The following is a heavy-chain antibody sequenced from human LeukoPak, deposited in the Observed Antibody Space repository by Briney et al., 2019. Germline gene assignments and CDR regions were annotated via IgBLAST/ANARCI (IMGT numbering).Heavy chain of an antibody. Sequence: SETLSLTCTVSGDSITAPKWWSWVRQAPGEGLEWIGEIYHDRTTSSNPSLKSRLTISVDKSANQFFLNLNSVSATDTAVYYCVGRGLYGGTWLFEYWGQGALVTVSS. CDR1: GDSITAPKW. J-gene: IGHJ4*02. CDR2: IYHDRTT. D-gene: IGHD2-8*01. V-gene: IGHV4-4*02. CDR3: VGRGLYGGTWLFEY.